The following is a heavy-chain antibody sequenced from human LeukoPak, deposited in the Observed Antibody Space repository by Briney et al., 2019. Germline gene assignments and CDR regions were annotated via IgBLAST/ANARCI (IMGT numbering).Heavy chain of an antibody. Sequence: ASVKVSCRASGYVFASHWVHWFRQAPGQGLEWVGFIKPDSGQTGFAQRLQGRVTFTRDTSISTVYMELNGPTSDDPAVYFCARDYPHQRFDIWGQGTLVTVSS. CDR3: ARDYPHQRFDI. J-gene: IGHJ4*02. V-gene: IGHV1-2*02. CDR1: GYVFASHW. D-gene: IGHD2-2*01. CDR2: IKPDSGQT.